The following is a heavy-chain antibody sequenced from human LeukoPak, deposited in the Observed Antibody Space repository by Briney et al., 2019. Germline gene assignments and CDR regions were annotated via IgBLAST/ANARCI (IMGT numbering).Heavy chain of an antibody. CDR3: ARHRSRLLWYGMDV. D-gene: IGHD3-10*01. CDR2: SYKSGIT. Sequence: SETLSLTCNVSGGSIRNYYWSWIRQPPGKGLEWIGHSYKSGITSYYPSLKRRGTISVDTSKTRISLQLSSVTAADTAVYYCARHRSRLLWYGMDVWGQGTTVTVSS. CDR1: GGSIRNYY. J-gene: IGHJ6*02. V-gene: IGHV4-59*08.